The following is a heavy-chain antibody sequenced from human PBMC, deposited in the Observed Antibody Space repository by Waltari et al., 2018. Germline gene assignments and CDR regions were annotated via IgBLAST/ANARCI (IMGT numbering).Heavy chain of an antibody. CDR3: ARETPPDSSSRGHWFDP. Sequence: QVQLQQSGPGLVKPSQTLSLTCAISGDSVSSNSAAWHWNRQSPSSGLEWLGRTYDMSKWYKDDEVCVKSRITINPDTAKNRVSLQLNSVTPEDTAVDYCARETPPDSSSRGHWFDPWGQGTLVTVSS. D-gene: IGHD6-6*01. CDR1: GDSVSSNSAA. CDR2: TYDMSKWYK. V-gene: IGHV6-1*01. J-gene: IGHJ5*02.